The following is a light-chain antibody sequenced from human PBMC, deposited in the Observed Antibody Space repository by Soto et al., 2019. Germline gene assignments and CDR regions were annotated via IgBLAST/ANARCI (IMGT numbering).Light chain of an antibody. V-gene: IGLV2-8*01. CDR2: EVT. CDR3: TSYVGNDIWV. Sequence: QSALTQPPSASGSPGQSVTISCTGTSSDVGAYKYVSWYQQYPGKAPKLMIYEVTKRPSGVPDRFSGPKSGNTASLTVSGLQAEGEADYYCTSYVGNDIWVFGGGTKLTVL. CDR1: SSDVGAYKY. J-gene: IGLJ3*02.